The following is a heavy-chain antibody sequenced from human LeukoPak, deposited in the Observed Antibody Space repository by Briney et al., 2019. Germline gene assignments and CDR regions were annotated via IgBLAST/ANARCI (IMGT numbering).Heavy chain of an antibody. J-gene: IGHJ4*02. Sequence: GRSLRLSCAASGFTFSSYGMHWVRQAPGKELEWVAVISYDGSNKYYADSVKGRFTISRDNSKNTLYLQMNSLRAEDTAVYYCAKGDILTGYYGSPFDYWGQGTLVTVSS. D-gene: IGHD3-9*01. CDR2: ISYDGSNK. CDR3: AKGDILTGYYGSPFDY. V-gene: IGHV3-30*18. CDR1: GFTFSSYG.